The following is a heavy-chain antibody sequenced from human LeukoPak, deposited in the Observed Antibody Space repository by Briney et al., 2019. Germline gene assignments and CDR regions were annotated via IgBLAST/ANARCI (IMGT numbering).Heavy chain of an antibody. J-gene: IGHJ4*02. CDR3: ARTKGSVSYFDY. Sequence: SETLSLTCAVSGGSISSSNWWSWVRQPPGKGLEWIGEIYHSGSTNYNPSLKSRVTISVDKSKNQFSLKLSSVTAADTAMYYCARTKGSVSYFDYWGQGTLVTVSS. D-gene: IGHD6-19*01. V-gene: IGHV4-4*02. CDR1: GGSISSSNW. CDR2: IYHSGST.